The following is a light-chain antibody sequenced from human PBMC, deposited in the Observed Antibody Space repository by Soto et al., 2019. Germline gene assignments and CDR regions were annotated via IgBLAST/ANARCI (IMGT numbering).Light chain of an antibody. CDR3: QQYNNWPRT. J-gene: IGKJ1*01. V-gene: IGKV3-20*01. Sequence: EIVLTQSPGTLSLSPGERATLSCRASQSVSSSYLAWYQQKPGQAPRLLIYGASRRATGIPDRFSGSGSATDFTLTISSLQSEDFAVYYCQQYNNWPRTFGQGTKVDIK. CDR1: QSVSSSY. CDR2: GAS.